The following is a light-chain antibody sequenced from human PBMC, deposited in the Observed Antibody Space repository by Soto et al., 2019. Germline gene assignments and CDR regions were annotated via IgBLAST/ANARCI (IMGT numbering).Light chain of an antibody. CDR1: QSIISY. CDR3: QQTYSTLT. CDR2: SSS. Sequence: DIQMTQSPSSLSASVGDRVTIACRASQSIISYLSWYQHKPGKAPKVLIYSSSILQSGVPSRFSGSGSGTDFTLTITSLQTEDFATYYCQQTYSTLTFGGGTKVEIK. V-gene: IGKV1-39*01. J-gene: IGKJ4*01.